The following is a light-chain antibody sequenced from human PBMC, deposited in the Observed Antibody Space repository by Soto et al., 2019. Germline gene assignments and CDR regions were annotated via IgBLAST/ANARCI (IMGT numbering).Light chain of an antibody. CDR3: QQYHGWPLT. Sequence: EVVMTQSPATLSVSPGESATLSCWASQSVTNKLAWYQQTPCQAPRLLIYGASTRATTTPARFSGSGSGTDFTLTISSLQSEDLAVYYCQQYHGWPLTFGGGTKVEI. V-gene: IGKV3-15*01. CDR1: QSVTNK. J-gene: IGKJ4*01. CDR2: GAS.